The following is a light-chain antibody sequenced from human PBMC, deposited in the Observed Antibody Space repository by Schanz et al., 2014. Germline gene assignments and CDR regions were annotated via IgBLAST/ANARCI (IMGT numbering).Light chain of an antibody. CDR2: DAS. J-gene: IGKJ1*01. CDR3: QQYYDRPPWT. V-gene: IGKV3D-15*01. CDR1: QSISTN. Sequence: EIVMTQSPATLSVSPGERATLSCRASQSISTNLAWYQQKPGQAPRLLIFDASTTATGIPARFSGSGSGTQFTLTIGSLQSDDFAVYYCQQYYDRPPWTFGQGTKVEIK.